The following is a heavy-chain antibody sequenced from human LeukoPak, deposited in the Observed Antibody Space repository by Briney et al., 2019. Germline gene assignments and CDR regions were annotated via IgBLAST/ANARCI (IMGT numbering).Heavy chain of an antibody. Sequence: SETLSLTCTVSGGSISSSSYYWGWIRQPPGKGLEWIGSIYYSGSTYYNPSLKSRVSISVDTSKNQFSLKLSSVTAADTAVYYCARVSVLGYCTGGSCGFFDYWGQGTLVTVSS. V-gene: IGHV4-39*07. CDR3: ARVSVLGYCTGGSCGFFDY. J-gene: IGHJ4*02. D-gene: IGHD2-15*01. CDR1: GGSISSSSYY. CDR2: IYYSGST.